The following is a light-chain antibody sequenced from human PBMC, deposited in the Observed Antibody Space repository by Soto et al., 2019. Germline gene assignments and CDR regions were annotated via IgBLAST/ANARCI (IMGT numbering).Light chain of an antibody. V-gene: IGKV1-5*03. J-gene: IGKJ1*01. CDR1: QSIGSW. CDR3: HQYNSYWT. Sequence: DTQITQSPSTLSASVGDRVTITCRASQSIGSWLAWYQQKPGKAPKLQIYKTSILENGVPSRFSGSGSGTEFTLSISSLQPDDFATYYCHQYNSYWTFGQGTKVDIK. CDR2: KTS.